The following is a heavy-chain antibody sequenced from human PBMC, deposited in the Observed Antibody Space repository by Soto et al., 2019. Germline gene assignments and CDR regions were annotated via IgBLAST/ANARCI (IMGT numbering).Heavy chain of an antibody. Sequence: QVQLVQSGAEVKKPGASVQVSCKASGYTFTGYYMHWVRQAPGQGLEWMGWIDPNGGGTNYAQKFQGRVTMTRDTSISTAYMELSRLRSDDTAVYYCARVPVAGFDYWGQGTLVTVSS. D-gene: IGHD6-19*01. CDR2: IDPNGGGT. CDR3: ARVPVAGFDY. J-gene: IGHJ4*02. V-gene: IGHV1-2*02. CDR1: GYTFTGYY.